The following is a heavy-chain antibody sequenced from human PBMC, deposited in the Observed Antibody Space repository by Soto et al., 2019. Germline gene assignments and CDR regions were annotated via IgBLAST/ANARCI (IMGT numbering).Heavy chain of an antibody. CDR2: ISGSGGST. V-gene: IGHV3-23*01. CDR1: GFTFSSYA. Sequence: EVQLLESGGGLVQPGGSLRLSCAASGFTFSSYAMSWVRQAPGKGLEWVSAISGSGGSTYYADSVKGRFTISRDNSKNTLYLQMNSLRAEDTAVYYCAKDFDYDILTGYFTLGIGRGQGGWGQGTLVTVSS. J-gene: IGHJ4*02. D-gene: IGHD3-9*01. CDR3: AKDFDYDILTGYFTLGIGRGQGG.